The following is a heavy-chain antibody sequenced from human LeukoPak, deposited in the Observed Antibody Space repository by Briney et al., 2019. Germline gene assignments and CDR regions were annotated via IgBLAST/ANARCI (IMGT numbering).Heavy chain of an antibody. CDR3: ARDLAIYSSGWYAAFDI. Sequence: PGGSLRLSCAASGFTVSSNYMSWVRQAPGKGLEWVSVIYSGGSTYYADSVKGRFTISRDNSKNTLYLQMNSLRAEDTAVYYCARDLAIYSSGWYAAFDIWGQGTMVTVSS. CDR1: GFTVSSNY. CDR2: IYSGGST. J-gene: IGHJ3*02. V-gene: IGHV3-53*01. D-gene: IGHD6-19*01.